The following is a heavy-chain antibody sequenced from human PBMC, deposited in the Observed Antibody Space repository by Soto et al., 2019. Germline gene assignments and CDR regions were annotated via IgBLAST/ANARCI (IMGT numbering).Heavy chain of an antibody. CDR3: ARDRLLGGGYCSGGSCVGPPGFDP. D-gene: IGHD2-15*01. CDR2: IKQDGSEK. V-gene: IGHV3-7*01. J-gene: IGHJ5*02. CDR1: GFTFSSYW. Sequence: EVQLVESGGGLVQPGGSLRLSCAASGFTFSSYWMSWVRQAPGKGLEWVANIKQDGSEKYYVDSVKGRFTISRDNAKNSLSLQMNSLRAEDTAVYYCARDRLLGGGYCSGGSCVGPPGFDPWGQGTLVTVSS.